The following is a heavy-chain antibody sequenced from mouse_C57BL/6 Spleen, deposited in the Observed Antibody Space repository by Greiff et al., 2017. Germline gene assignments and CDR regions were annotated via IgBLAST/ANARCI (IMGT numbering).Heavy chain of an antibody. V-gene: IGHV5-17*01. Sequence: DVMLVESGGGLVKPGGSLKLSCAASGFTFSDYGMHWVRQAPEKGLEWVAYISSGSSTIYYADTVKGRLTISRDNAKNTLFLQMTSLRSEDTAMYYCARPVLGAMDYWGQGTSVTVSS. CDR2: ISSGSSTI. CDR3: ARPVLGAMDY. D-gene: IGHD4-1*01. CDR1: GFTFSDYG. J-gene: IGHJ4*01.